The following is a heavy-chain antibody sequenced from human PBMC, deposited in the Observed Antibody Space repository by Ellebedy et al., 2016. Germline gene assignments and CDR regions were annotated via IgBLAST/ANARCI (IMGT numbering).Heavy chain of an antibody. V-gene: IGHV3-7*03. J-gene: IGHJ4*02. Sequence: GGSLRLSXAASGFTFNTYWMSWVRQAPGKGLEWVANIIQDGSEKYYVDSVKGRFAISRDNAKNSVYLQMNSLRVEDTAVYYCSGGSLRYGIYYLDYWGQGTLVTVSS. CDR2: IIQDGSEK. CDR3: SGGSLRYGIYYLDY. CDR1: GFTFNTYW. D-gene: IGHD3-16*01.